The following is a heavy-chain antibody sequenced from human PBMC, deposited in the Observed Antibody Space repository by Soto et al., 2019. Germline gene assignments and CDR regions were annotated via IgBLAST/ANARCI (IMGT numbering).Heavy chain of an antibody. V-gene: IGHV4-30-4*02. J-gene: IGHJ4*02. D-gene: IGHD1-20*01. CDR3: ASYIEGGIGRGS. Sequence: SETLSLTCTVSGGSISSGDYYWSWIRQPPGKGLEWIGYIYYSGSTYYNPSLKSRVTISVDTSKNHFSLKLTSVTASDTAVYYCASYIEGGIGRGSWGQGHLVTVSS. CDR2: IYYSGST. CDR1: GGSISSGDYY.